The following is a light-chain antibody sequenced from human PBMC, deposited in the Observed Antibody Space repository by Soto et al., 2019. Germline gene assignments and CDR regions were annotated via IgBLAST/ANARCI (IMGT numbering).Light chain of an antibody. V-gene: IGLV2-14*01. Sequence: QSALTQPASVSGSPGQSITISCTGTSSDIGGYKYVSWYQQHPGKAPKLMIYDVSNRPSGVSNRFSGSKSGNTASLTISGLQTDVEADYYCISYTSTSTLVLFGGGTKLTVL. J-gene: IGLJ2*01. CDR1: SSDIGGYKY. CDR2: DVS. CDR3: ISYTSTSTLVL.